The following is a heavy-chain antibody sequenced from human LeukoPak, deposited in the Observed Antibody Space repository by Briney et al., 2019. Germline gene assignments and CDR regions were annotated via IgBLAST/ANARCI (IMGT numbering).Heavy chain of an antibody. Sequence: GGSLRLSCAASGFTFSSYGMHWVRQAPGKGLEWVAVIWYDGSNKYYADSVKGRFTISRDNSKNTLYLQMNGLRAEDTAVYYCARDSRGMDVWGKGTTVSVPS. V-gene: IGHV3-33*01. CDR1: GFTFSSYG. CDR2: IWYDGSNK. J-gene: IGHJ6*04. CDR3: ARDSRGMDV.